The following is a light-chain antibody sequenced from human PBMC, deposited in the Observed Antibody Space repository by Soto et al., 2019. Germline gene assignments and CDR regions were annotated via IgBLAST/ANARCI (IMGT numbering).Light chain of an antibody. J-gene: IGKJ5*01. CDR1: QSVRNN. Sequence: EIMMKQSPATLSVSTGERATLSCRASQSVRNNLAWYQQKPGQAPRLLIYGASSRATGIPDRFSGSGSGTDFTLSISRLEPEDFAVYYCQQRSNWPSFGQGTRLEIK. V-gene: IGKV3D-20*02. CDR3: QQRSNWPS. CDR2: GAS.